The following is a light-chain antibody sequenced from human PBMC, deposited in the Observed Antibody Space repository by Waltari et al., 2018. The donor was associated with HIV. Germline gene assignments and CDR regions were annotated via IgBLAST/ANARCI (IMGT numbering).Light chain of an antibody. Sequence: QSALTQPASVSGSPGQSITISCTGTRSDVGGYNYVSWYQQHPGKAPKLLIYEVSHRPSWVSNRFSGFKSANTASLTISGLQAEDEAYYYCSSYTNINTWVFGGGTNLAVL. CDR3: SSYTNINTWV. V-gene: IGLV2-14*01. J-gene: IGLJ3*02. CDR2: EVS. CDR1: RSDVGGYNY.